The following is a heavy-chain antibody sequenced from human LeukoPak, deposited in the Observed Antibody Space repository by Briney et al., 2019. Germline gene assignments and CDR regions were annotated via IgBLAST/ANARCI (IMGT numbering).Heavy chain of an antibody. D-gene: IGHD1-26*01. J-gene: IGHJ4*02. CDR1: EFTFSSYA. CDR3: AKEGGASRESHFDY. V-gene: IGHV3-23*01. CDR2: ISGSGGST. Sequence: GGSLRLSCAASEFTFSSYAMSWVRQAPGKGLEWVSVISGSGGSTYYAGSVKGRFTISRDNSKNMLYLQMNSLRAEDTAVYYCAKEGGASRESHFDYWGQGTLVTVSS.